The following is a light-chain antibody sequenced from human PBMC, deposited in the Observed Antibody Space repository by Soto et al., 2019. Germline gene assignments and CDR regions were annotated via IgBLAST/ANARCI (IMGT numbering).Light chain of an antibody. V-gene: IGLV2-14*01. CDR1: TSDVGGYMY. CDR3: SSYTSTSTWV. Sequence: QSVLTQPASVSGSPGQSITISCTGTTSDVGGYMYVSWYQHHPGKAPKLMIYEVSNRPSGISNRFSGSKSGNTASLTISGLQAEDEAEYYCSSYTSTSTWVFGGGTKVTVL. CDR2: EVS. J-gene: IGLJ3*02.